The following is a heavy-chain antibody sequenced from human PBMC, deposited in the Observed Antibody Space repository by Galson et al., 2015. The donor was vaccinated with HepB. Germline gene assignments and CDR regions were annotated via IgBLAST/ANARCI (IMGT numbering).Heavy chain of an antibody. Sequence: SLRLSCAASGFTFSSFCMHWVRQAPGKGLDWVALIWYDGSNQYYPGSVKGRFTISRDNSKNTLHLQMNSLRAEDTAVYYCARASSLYGSGSYFDYWGQGTLVTVSS. D-gene: IGHD3-10*01. V-gene: IGHV3-33*01. J-gene: IGHJ4*02. CDR3: ARASSLYGSGSYFDY. CDR2: IWYDGSNQ. CDR1: GFTFSSFC.